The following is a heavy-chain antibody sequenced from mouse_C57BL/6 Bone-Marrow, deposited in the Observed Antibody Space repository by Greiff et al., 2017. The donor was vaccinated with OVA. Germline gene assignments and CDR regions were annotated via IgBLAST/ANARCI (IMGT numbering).Heavy chain of an antibody. V-gene: IGHV7-3*01. CDR3: ARYPNWDVWYFDV. CDR1: GFTFTDYY. Sequence: EVQRVESGGGLVQPGGSLSLSCAASGFTFTDYYMSWVRQPPGKALEWLGFIRNKANGYTTEYSASVKGRFTISRDNSQSILYLQMNALRAEDSATYYCARYPNWDVWYFDVWGTGTTVTVSS. CDR2: IRNKANGYTT. D-gene: IGHD4-1*01. J-gene: IGHJ1*03.